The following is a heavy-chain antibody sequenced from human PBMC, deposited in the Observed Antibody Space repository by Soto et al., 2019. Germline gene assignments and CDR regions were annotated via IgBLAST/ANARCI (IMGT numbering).Heavy chain of an antibody. Sequence: SETLSLTCTVSGGSISSYYWSWIRQPPGKGLEWIGYIYHSGSSNYNPSLKSRVTILVDTSKNQLSLKLSSVTAADTAVYYCARSGYSYGPNPLLYWGQGTLVTVSS. CDR1: GGSISSYY. V-gene: IGHV4-59*12. D-gene: IGHD5-18*01. CDR2: IYHSGSS. J-gene: IGHJ4*02. CDR3: ARSGYSYGPNPLLY.